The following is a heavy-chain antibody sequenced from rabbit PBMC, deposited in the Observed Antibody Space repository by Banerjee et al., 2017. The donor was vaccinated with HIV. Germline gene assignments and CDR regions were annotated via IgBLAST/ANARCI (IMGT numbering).Heavy chain of an antibody. D-gene: IGHD6-1*01. CDR1: GFSFSSSYW. Sequence: QQQLVESGGGLVKPGASLTLTCTASGFSFSSSYWICWVRQAPGKGLEWIACIDGASGNTHYASWAKGRFTMSKTSPTTVTLQMTSLTAADTATHFCARDFVNGYVGYGLWGQGTLVTVS. CDR3: ARDFVNGYVGYGL. CDR2: IDGASGNT. V-gene: IGHV1S45*01. J-gene: IGHJ4*01.